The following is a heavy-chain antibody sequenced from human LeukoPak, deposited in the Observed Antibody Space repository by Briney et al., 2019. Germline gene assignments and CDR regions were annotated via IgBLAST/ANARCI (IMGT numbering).Heavy chain of an antibody. CDR2: ISAYNGNT. CDR3: ARARSIADADHYYMDV. CDR1: GYTFTSYG. Sequence: ASVKVSCKASGYTFTSYGISWVRQAPGQGLEWMGWISAYNGNTNYAQKLQGRVTMTTDTSTSTAYMELRSLRSDDTAVYYCARARSIADADHYYMDVWGKGTTVTVSS. J-gene: IGHJ6*03. V-gene: IGHV1-18*01. D-gene: IGHD6-6*01.